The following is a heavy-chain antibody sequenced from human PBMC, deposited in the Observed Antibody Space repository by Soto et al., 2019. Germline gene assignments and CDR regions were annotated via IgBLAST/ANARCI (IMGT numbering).Heavy chain of an antibody. CDR2: IYTRGGT. V-gene: IGHV4-4*07. Sequence: QVQLQESGPGLVEPSETLSLTCTVSGGPISSYYLSWIRQPAGKGLEWIGRIYTRGGTNYNPSLKGRVTMSVDRPKNQFSLKLSSVTAADTAVYYCASQGSSGILTGYHLDYWGQGTLVTVSS. CDR1: GGPISSYY. CDR3: ASQGSSGILTGYHLDY. D-gene: IGHD3-9*01. J-gene: IGHJ4*02.